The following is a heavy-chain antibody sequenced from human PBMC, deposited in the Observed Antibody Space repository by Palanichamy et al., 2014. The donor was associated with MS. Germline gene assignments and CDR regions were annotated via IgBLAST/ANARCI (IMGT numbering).Heavy chain of an antibody. CDR3: AKDLGEGGADY. J-gene: IGHJ4*02. CDR1: GFTFSSYG. V-gene: IGHV3-30*18. CDR2: MSYDGRNK. Sequence: QVQLVESGGGVVQPGRSLRLSCAASGFTFSSYGMHWARQAPGKGLEWVAVMSYDGRNKYYADSVKGRFTISRDNSKNTLYLQMNSLRAEDAAVYYCAKDLGEGGADYWGQGTLVTVSS. D-gene: IGHD3-16*01.